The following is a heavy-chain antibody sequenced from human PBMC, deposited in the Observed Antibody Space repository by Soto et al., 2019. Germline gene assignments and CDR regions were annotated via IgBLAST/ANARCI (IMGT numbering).Heavy chain of an antibody. CDR2: ISGNGIAT. D-gene: IGHD3-10*01. Sequence: LRLSCEASGFIFSDPAMSWVRQAPGKGLEWVSAISGNGIATYYADSVKGRFTISRDNSKNTLYLQMNRLRADDTAVYYCARDAISMVRGTNNGFDPWGQGTLVTVSS. V-gene: IGHV3-23*01. CDR3: ARDAISMVRGTNNGFDP. J-gene: IGHJ5*02. CDR1: GFIFSDPA.